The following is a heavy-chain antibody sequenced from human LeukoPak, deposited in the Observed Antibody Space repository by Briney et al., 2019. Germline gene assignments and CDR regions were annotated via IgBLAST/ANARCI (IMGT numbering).Heavy chain of an antibody. V-gene: IGHV1-8*01. J-gene: IGHJ3*02. CDR3: ARGRHYDFWSGYYPPDAFDI. Sequence: ASVKVSCKASGYTFTSYDINWVRQATGQGLEWMGWTNPNSGNTGYAQKFQGRVTMTRNTSISTAYMELSSLRSEDTAVYYCARGRHYDFWSGYYPPDAFDIWGQGTMVTVSS. D-gene: IGHD3-3*01. CDR1: GYTFTSYD. CDR2: TNPNSGNT.